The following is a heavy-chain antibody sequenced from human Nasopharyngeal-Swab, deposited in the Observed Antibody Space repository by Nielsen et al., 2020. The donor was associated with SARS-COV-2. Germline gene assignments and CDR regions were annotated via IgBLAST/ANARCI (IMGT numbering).Heavy chain of an antibody. CDR3: AKDPDGDYGGNWFDP. Sequence: GGSLRLSCAASGFTFSSYAMSWVRQAPGKGLEGVSAISGSGGRTYYADSVKGRFTISRDNSKNTLYLQMNSLRAEDTAVYYCAKDPDGDYGGNWFDPWGQGTLVTVSS. J-gene: IGHJ5*02. V-gene: IGHV3-23*01. CDR1: GFTFSSYA. D-gene: IGHD4-17*01. CDR2: ISGSGGRT.